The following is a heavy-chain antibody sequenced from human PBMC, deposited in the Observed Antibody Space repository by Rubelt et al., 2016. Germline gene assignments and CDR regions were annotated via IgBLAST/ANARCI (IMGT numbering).Heavy chain of an antibody. CDR2: ITGSGGDT. D-gene: IGHD3-3*01. Sequence: EVQLLESGGGLVQPGGSLRLSCETSGFTFTTFALIWVRHSPGKGLEWVSGITGSGGDTYYADSVKGRFIIFRDNCKNTLDLQMNSLGVEDTGVYYCAKDHSCWSGPRNYFHYWGQGTLVTVSS. CDR3: AKDHSCWSGPRNYFHY. J-gene: IGHJ4*02. V-gene: IGHV3-23*01. CDR1: GFTFTTFA.